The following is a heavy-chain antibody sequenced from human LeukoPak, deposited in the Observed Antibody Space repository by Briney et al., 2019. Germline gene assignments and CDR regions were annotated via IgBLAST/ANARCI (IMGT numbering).Heavy chain of an antibody. CDR1: GFTFSTFW. V-gene: IGHV3-74*03. CDR3: ARGWLPSDISMK. D-gene: IGHD3-9*01. J-gene: IGHJ3*01. CDR2: IDSDGSTT. Sequence: PGGSLRLSCAASGFTFSTFWMHWVRQPPGKGLVWVSRIDSDGSTTEYADSVKGRFTISRDNAKNTLYLQMNSLRAEDTAVYYGARGWLPSDISMKWGQGTMVTVSS.